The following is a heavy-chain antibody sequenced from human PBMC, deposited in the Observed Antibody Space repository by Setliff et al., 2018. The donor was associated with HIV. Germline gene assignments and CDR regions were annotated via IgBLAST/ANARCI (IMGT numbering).Heavy chain of an antibody. J-gene: IGHJ4*02. CDR1: GDFISSGNFH. CDR2: IYTRGSV. V-gene: IGHV4-61*02. CDR3: ARTRGYTYGYIDS. Sequence: PSETLSLTCTVSGDFISSGNFHWNWIRQPAGKGPEWIGLIYTRGSVSYNPSLMSRVTISLDTSKNQLSLKLNSVTAADTAVYYCARTRGYTYGYIDSWAQGTLVTVSS. D-gene: IGHD5-18*01.